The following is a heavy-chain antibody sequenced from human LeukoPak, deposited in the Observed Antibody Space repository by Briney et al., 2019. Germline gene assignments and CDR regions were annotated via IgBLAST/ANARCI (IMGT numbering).Heavy chain of an antibody. CDR2: ISGRGGST. Sequence: GGSLRLSCAASGFTFDDYDISWVRQAPGKGLEWVPAISGRGGSTYYADSVKGRFTISRDNSKNTLYLQMNSLRAEDTAVYYCAGYYDTSGSHAFDIWGQGTMVTVSS. J-gene: IGHJ3*02. CDR1: GFTFDDYD. V-gene: IGHV3-23*01. CDR3: AGYYDTSGSHAFDI. D-gene: IGHD3-22*01.